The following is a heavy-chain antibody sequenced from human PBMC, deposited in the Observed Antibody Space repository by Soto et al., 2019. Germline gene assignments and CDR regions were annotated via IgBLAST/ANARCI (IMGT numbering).Heavy chain of an antibody. D-gene: IGHD2-2*01. Sequence: EVQLVESGGGLVQPGGFLRISCAASGITFSSYSMNWVRQAPGKGLEWVSYISSSSSTIYYADSVKGRFTISRDNAKNSLYLQMNSLRAEDTAVYYCARDYVGAYCSSTSCYSDYYYGMDVWGQGTTVTVSS. V-gene: IGHV3-48*01. J-gene: IGHJ6*02. CDR2: ISSSSSTI. CDR1: GITFSSYS. CDR3: ARDYVGAYCSSTSCYSDYYYGMDV.